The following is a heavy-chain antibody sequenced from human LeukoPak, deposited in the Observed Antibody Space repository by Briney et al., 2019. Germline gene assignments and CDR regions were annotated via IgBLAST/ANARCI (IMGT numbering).Heavy chain of an antibody. V-gene: IGHV3-74*01. Sequence: QAGGSLRLSCAASGFTFSSYWMHWVRQAPGKGLVWVSRINSDGSSTSYADSVKGRFTISRDNAKNTLYLQMNSLRAEDTAVCYCARGIFERVYAFDIWGQGTMVTVSS. D-gene: IGHD3-3*01. CDR2: INSDGSST. CDR3: ARGIFERVYAFDI. CDR1: GFTFSSYW. J-gene: IGHJ3*02.